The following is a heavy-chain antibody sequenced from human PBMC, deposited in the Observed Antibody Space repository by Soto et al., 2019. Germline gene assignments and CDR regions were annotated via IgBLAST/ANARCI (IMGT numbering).Heavy chain of an antibody. V-gene: IGHV5-51*01. Sequence: ESLKISCKGSGYSFTSYWIAWVRQMPGKGLEWMGIIYRGDSDIRYSPSFQGQVTMSTDKSISTAYLQWDSLKASDTAMYYCATVGQRCVSFDYWGQGTLVTVSS. CDR3: ATVGQRCVSFDY. CDR2: IYRGDSDI. J-gene: IGHJ4*02. D-gene: IGHD3-3*01. CDR1: GYSFTSYW.